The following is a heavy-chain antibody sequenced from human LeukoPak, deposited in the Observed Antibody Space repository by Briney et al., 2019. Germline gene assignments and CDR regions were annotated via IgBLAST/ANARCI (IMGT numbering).Heavy chain of an antibody. CDR1: GYSISSGYY. CDR2: IYHSGHT. D-gene: IGHD3-10*01. CDR3: ARVLDYYVSGTYGFDY. Sequence: SETLSLTCTVSGYSISSGYYWGWIRQPPGKGLEWIGSIYHSGHTYYNPSLKCRVTISVQTSENQFSLILSSVTAADTGVYYCARVLDYYVSGTYGFDYWGQGTLVTVSS. V-gene: IGHV4-38-2*02. J-gene: IGHJ4*02.